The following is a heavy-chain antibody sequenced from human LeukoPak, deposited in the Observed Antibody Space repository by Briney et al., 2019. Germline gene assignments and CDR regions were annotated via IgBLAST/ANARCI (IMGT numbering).Heavy chain of an antibody. J-gene: IGHJ4*02. CDR1: GYTFTGYY. CDR2: INPNSGGK. V-gene: IGHV1-2*02. D-gene: IGHD4-17*01. CDR3: AGSSTAAFDY. Sequence: VASVKVSCKASGYTFTGYYMHWVRQAPGQGVVWMGWINPNSGGKNYAQKFQGRVTMTRDTSISTAYMDLSRLRSDDTAVYYCAGSSTAAFDYWGQGTLVTVSS.